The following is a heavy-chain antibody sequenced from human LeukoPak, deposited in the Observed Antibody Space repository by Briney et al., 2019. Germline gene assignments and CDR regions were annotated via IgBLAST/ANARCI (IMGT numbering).Heavy chain of an antibody. CDR2: ISYDGSNK. V-gene: IGHV3-30*18. J-gene: IGHJ4*02. Sequence: GGSLRLSCAASGFTFSSYGMHWVRQAPGKGLEWVAVISYDGSNKYYADSVKGRFTISRGNSKNTLYLQMNSLRAEDTAVYYCAKEDSGWYYFDYWGQGTLVTVSS. CDR3: AKEDSGWYYFDY. CDR1: GFTFSSYG. D-gene: IGHD6-19*01.